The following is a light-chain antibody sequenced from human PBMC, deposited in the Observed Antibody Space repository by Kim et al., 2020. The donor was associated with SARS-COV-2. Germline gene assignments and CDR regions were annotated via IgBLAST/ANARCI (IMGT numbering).Light chain of an antibody. CDR1: QNVDKM. Sequence: EIVMTQSPATLSVSPGERATLSCRASQNVDKMLAWYQQKPGQAPRLLIYGASTRASGVPARFSGSGSGTEFTLTISSLQSGDFADYYCQQYSDWPPTTFGQGTKLEF. J-gene: IGKJ2*01. V-gene: IGKV3-15*01. CDR2: GAS. CDR3: QQYSDWPPTT.